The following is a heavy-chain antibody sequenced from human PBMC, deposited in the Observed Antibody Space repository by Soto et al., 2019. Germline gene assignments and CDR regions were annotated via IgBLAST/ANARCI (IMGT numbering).Heavy chain of an antibody. CDR1: GYSISSGYY. V-gene: IGHV4-38-2*01. D-gene: IGHD3-10*01. CDR2: IYHSGST. J-gene: IGHJ4*02. Sequence: LSLTCAVSGYSISSGYYWGWIRQPPGKGPEWIGSIYHSGSTYYNPSLKSRVTISVDTSKNQFSLKLSSVTAADTAVYYCARTAFGEFDYWGQGTLVTVSS. CDR3: ARTAFGEFDY.